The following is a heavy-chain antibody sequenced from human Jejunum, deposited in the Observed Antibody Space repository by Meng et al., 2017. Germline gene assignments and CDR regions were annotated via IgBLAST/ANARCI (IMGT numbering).Heavy chain of an antibody. CDR3: AREGQSYAADF. CDR2: INQDERAK. CDR1: GFTFSSYW. D-gene: IGHD2-8*01. V-gene: IGHV3-7*01. Sequence: GESLKISCAASGFTFSSYWMRWVRQAPGKGLEWVANINQDERAKNYVDSVKGRFTISIDNAKNSLYLQMNSLRAEDTALYYCAREGQSYAADFWGQGTLVTVSS. J-gene: IGHJ4*02.